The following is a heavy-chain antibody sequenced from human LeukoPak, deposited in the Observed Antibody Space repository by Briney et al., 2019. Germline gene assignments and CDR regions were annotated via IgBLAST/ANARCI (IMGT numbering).Heavy chain of an antibody. D-gene: IGHD3-22*01. J-gene: IGHJ4*02. Sequence: SGPTLAHPTQTLTLTCTFSGVSLSTYGMEVGWIRQPPGKALEWLGRIYWDEEKRYSPPLKSRLTITKDTSKNQVVITMTNVDPVDTAAYFGARMNSSGPIDYWGQGTLVTVSS. V-gene: IGHV2-5*02. CDR2: IYWDEEK. CDR1: GVSLSTYGME. CDR3: ARMNSSGPIDY.